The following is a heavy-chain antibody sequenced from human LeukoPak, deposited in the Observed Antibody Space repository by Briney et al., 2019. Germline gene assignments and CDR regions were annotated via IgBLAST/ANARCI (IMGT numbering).Heavy chain of an antibody. CDR1: GFTFSSYA. CDR3: ALAYDSSGYPFDY. CDR2: ISGSGGST. D-gene: IGHD3-22*01. J-gene: IGHJ4*02. Sequence: GGSLRLSCAASGFTFSSYAMSWVRQAPGKGLEWVSAISGSGGSTYYADSVKGRFTISRDNSKNTLYLQMSSLRAEDTAVYYCALAYDSSGYPFDYWGQGTLVTVSS. V-gene: IGHV3-23*01.